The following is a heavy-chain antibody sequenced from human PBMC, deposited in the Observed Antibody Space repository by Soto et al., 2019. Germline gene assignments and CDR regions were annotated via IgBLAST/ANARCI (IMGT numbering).Heavy chain of an antibody. CDR3: AKDLLLTTITTVGD. CDR2: ISYDGNNK. V-gene: IGHV3-30*18. Sequence: QVQLVESGGGVVQPGRSLRLSCAASGFIFSTYGMHWVRQAPGTGLEWLSVISYDGNNKYYADSVKGRFTISRDNSKNTLWLQMDSLRTEDTAVYYCAKDLLLTTITTVGDWVQGTLVTVS. CDR1: GFIFSTYG. J-gene: IGHJ4*02. D-gene: IGHD4-17*01.